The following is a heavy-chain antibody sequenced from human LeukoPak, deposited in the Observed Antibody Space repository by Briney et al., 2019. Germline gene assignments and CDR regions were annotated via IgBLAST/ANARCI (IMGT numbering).Heavy chain of an antibody. CDR1: GFTFSNYG. V-gene: IGHV3-21*01. CDR3: AELGITMIGGV. Sequence: GGSLRLSCAASGFTFSNYGMNWVRQAPGKGLEWVSGIGPSGTNTYCADSVKGRFTISRDNAKNSLYLQMNSLRAEDTAVYYCAELGITMIGGVWGKGTTVTISS. D-gene: IGHD3-10*02. CDR2: IGPSGTNT. J-gene: IGHJ6*04.